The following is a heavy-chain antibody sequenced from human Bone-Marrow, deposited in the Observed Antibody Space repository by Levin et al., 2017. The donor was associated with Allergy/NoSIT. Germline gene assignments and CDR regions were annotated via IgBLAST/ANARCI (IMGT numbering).Heavy chain of an antibody. V-gene: IGHV1-18*01. CDR3: AGGEYYDFWSRYYLTGSDAFDI. Sequence: ASVKVSCKASGYTFTSYGISWVRQAPGQGLEWMGWISAYNGNTNYAQKLQGRVTMTTDTSMSTAYMELRSLRSDDTAVYFCAGGEYYDFWSRYYLTGSDAFDIWGQGTMVTVPS. CDR1: GYTFTSYG. D-gene: IGHD3-3*01. J-gene: IGHJ3*02. CDR2: ISAYNGNT.